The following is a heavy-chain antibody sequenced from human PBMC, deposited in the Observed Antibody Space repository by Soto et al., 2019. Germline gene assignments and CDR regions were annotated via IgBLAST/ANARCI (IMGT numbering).Heavy chain of an antibody. D-gene: IGHD1-26*01. CDR3: ARSAREPVY. CDR1: GFGFTDSY. V-gene: IGHV3-11*01. Sequence: PGGSLRLSCAASGFGFTDSYMTWIRQAPGKGLEYLSTISPSGSDIYTADSVKGRFTISRDNAKNSLYLQMNGLGADDTAVYYCARSAREPVYWGQGTLVTVSS. J-gene: IGHJ4*02. CDR2: ISPSGSDI.